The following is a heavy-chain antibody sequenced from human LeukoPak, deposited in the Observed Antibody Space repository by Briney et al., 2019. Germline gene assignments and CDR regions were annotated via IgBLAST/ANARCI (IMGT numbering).Heavy chain of an antibody. Sequence: GESLKISCKGSGYSFTNYWIAWVRQMPGKGLEWMGIIYPGDSDTRYSPSFQGQVTISVDKSISIAYLQWSSLKASDTAMYYCARLRLNYDFWSGYFDYWGQGTLVTVSS. V-gene: IGHV5-51*01. CDR1: GYSFTNYW. D-gene: IGHD3-3*01. J-gene: IGHJ4*02. CDR2: IYPGDSDT. CDR3: ARLRLNYDFWSGYFDY.